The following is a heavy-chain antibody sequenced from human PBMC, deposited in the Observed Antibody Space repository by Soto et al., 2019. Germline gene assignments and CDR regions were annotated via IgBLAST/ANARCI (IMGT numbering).Heavy chain of an antibody. J-gene: IGHJ6*02. CDR3: ARDLPGYCTSTSCFYGMDV. D-gene: IGHD2-2*01. CDR2: VNSGNGGT. V-gene: IGHV1-3*01. CDR1: GYTFTSYA. Sequence: ASVKVSCKASGYTFTSYAIHWVRQAPGQRLEFMGWVNSGNGGTKYSQKFQGRVTITRDTSASTAYMELSSLRSEDTAVYYCARDLPGYCTSTSCFYGMDVWGQGTTVTVYS.